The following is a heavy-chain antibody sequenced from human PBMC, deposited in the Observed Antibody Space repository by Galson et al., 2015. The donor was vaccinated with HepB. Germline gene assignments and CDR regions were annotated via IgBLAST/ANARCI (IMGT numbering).Heavy chain of an antibody. J-gene: IGHJ4*02. Sequence: SVKVSCKASGYTFTSYYMHWVRQAPGQGLEWMGIINPSGGSTSYAQKFQGRVTMTRDTSTSTVYMELSSLRSEDTAVYYCARGPVYHWVTTVTMNFDYWGQGTLVTVSS. CDR2: INPSGGST. CDR3: ARGPVYHWVTTVTMNFDY. D-gene: IGHD4-11*01. V-gene: IGHV1-46*01. CDR1: GYTFTSYY.